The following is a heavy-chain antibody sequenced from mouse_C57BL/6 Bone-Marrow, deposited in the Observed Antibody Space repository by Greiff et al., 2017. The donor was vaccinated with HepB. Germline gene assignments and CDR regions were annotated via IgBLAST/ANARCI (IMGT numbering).Heavy chain of an antibody. J-gene: IGHJ4*01. CDR3: ARDHYSNPYYYAMDY. V-gene: IGHV1-69*01. Sequence: QVQLQQPGAELVMPGASVKLSCKASGYTFTSYWMHWVKQRPGQGLEWIGEIDPSDSYTNYNQKFKGKSTLTVDKSSSKAYMQLSSLTSEDSAVYYCARDHYSNPYYYAMDYWGQGTSVTVSS. D-gene: IGHD2-5*01. CDR1: GYTFTSYW. CDR2: IDPSDSYT.